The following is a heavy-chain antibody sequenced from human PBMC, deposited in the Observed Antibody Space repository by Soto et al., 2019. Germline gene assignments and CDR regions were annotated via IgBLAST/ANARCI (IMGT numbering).Heavy chain of an antibody. J-gene: IGHJ4*02. CDR2: INWNGRST. V-gene: IGHV3-20*04. D-gene: IGHD2-2*02. CDR1: GFTFDDYA. CDR3: ARCSSTSCYIMASFDY. Sequence: EVQLVESGGGVVRPGGSLRLSCAASGFTFDDYAMSWVRQAPGKGLEWVAGINWNGRSTTYADSLKGRFTISRDNAKNSLHLQINRLSAEDTALYFCARCSSTSCYIMASFDYWGQGTLVTVSS.